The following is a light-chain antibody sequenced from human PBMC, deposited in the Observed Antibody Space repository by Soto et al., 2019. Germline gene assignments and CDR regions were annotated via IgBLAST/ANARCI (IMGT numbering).Light chain of an antibody. CDR2: DVS. V-gene: IGLV2-14*01. J-gene: IGLJ1*01. CDR3: SSYTTSNTRQIV. CDR1: SSDVGGYNY. Sequence: QSVLTQPASVSGSPGQSITISCTVTSSDVGGYNYVSWYQQHPGKAPKFMIYDVSNRPSGVSNRFSGSKSGNTASLTISGLQAEDEADYYCSSYTTSNTRQIVFGTGTKVTDL.